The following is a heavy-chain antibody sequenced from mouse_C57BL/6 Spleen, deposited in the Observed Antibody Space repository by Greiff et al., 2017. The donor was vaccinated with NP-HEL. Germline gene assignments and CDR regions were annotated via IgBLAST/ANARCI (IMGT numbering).Heavy chain of an antibody. CDR1: GYSFTSYY. D-gene: IGHD2-4*01. Sequence: VQLVESGPELVKPGASVKISCKASGYSFTSYYIHWVKQRPGQGLEWIGWIYPGSGNTKYNEKFKGKATLTADTSSSTAYMQLSSLTSEDSAVYYCARGGLAYYDYDYFAYWGQGTLVTVSA. CDR3: ARGGLAYYDYDYFAY. CDR2: IYPGSGNT. J-gene: IGHJ3*01. V-gene: IGHV1-66*01.